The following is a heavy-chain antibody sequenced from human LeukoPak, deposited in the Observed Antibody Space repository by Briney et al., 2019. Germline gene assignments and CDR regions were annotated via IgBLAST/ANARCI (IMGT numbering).Heavy chain of an antibody. V-gene: IGHV3-11*04. CDR1: GFTFSSYA. Sequence: GGSLRLSCAASGFTFSSYAMSWIRQAPGKGLEWVSYISSSGSTLYYADSVKGRFTISRDNAKNSLYLQMNSLRAEDTAVYYCARTPYDYWGQGTLVTVSS. CDR3: ARTPYDY. J-gene: IGHJ4*02. CDR2: ISSSGSTL.